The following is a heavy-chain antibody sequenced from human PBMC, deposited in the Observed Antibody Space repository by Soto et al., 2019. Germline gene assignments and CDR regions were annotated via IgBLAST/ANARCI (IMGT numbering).Heavy chain of an antibody. Sequence: SETLSLTCTVSGGSISTSSFYWGWVRQPPGKGPEWIASIFSSGYTYYNPSLKSRVTISVDTSKNQFSLKLSSVTAADTAVYYCARPDSSSWAAPFGSWGQGTLVTVSS. V-gene: IGHV4-39*01. D-gene: IGHD6-13*01. CDR3: ARPDSSSWAAPFGS. CDR2: IFSSGYT. CDR1: GGSISTSSFY. J-gene: IGHJ4*02.